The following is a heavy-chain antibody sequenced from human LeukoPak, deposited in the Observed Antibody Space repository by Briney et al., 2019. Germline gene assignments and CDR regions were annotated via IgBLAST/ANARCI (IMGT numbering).Heavy chain of an antibody. CDR2: IYYSGST. J-gene: IGHJ4*02. CDR1: GGSVSSYY. Sequence: PSETLSLTCTVSGGSVSSYYWSWIRQPPGKGLVWIGYIYYSGSTNYNPSLKSRVTISVDTSKNQFALKLSSVTAADTAVYYCARARNGDCSSTSCHTGILDYWGQGTLVTVSS. V-gene: IGHV4-59*02. D-gene: IGHD2-2*02. CDR3: ARARNGDCSSTSCHTGILDY.